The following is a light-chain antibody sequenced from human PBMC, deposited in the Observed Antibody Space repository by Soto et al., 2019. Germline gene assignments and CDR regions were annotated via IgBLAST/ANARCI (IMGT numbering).Light chain of an antibody. CDR3: MQGTHWPPVT. CDR2: NTF. CDR1: QSLVYSDGIAY. Sequence: DVVMTQSPLSLPVTLGQPASISCRSSQSLVYSDGIAYLSWFQQRPGQSPRRLIYNTFNRDSGXPXRXXGSGSGTEFKLKISRVEAEDVGLYYCMQGTHWPPVTFGQGTKLEIK. J-gene: IGKJ2*01. V-gene: IGKV2-30*01.